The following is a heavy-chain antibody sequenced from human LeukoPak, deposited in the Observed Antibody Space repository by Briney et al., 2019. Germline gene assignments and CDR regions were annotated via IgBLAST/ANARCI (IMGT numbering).Heavy chain of an antibody. CDR3: ARAGTVVNYDPSDAFDV. J-gene: IGHJ3*01. V-gene: IGHV3-74*01. Sequence: GGSLRLSCAASGITFSTYWMHWVRQAPGKGLVWVSRINSDGSTTSYVDSVEGRFTISRDNAKNTLYLQMNSLRAEDTAVYYCARAGTVVNYDPSDAFDVWGQGTMVTVSS. D-gene: IGHD3-22*01. CDR1: GITFSTYW. CDR2: INSDGSTT.